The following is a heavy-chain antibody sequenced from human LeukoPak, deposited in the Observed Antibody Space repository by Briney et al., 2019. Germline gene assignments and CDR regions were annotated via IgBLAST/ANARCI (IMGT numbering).Heavy chain of an antibody. J-gene: IGHJ4*02. Sequence: GGSLRLSCAGSGFTFSSFTMNWVRQAPGKGLEWVSSLTTSGHIYYADSVKGRFTISRDNARNSLSLQMNSLRVEDTAVYYCARGGWASFDYWGQGTLVTVSS. D-gene: IGHD1-26*01. CDR1: GFTFSSFT. CDR2: LTTSGHI. V-gene: IGHV3-69-1*02. CDR3: ARGGWASFDY.